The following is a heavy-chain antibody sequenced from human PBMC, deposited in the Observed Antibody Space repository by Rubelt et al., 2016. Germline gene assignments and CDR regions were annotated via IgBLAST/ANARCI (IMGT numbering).Heavy chain of an antibody. CDR1: GFSLSTSGVG. J-gene: IGHJ4*02. CDR3: AHDVSASSRGQFDY. D-gene: IGHD6-6*01. Sequence: QITLKESGPTLVKPTQTLTLTCTFSGFSLSTSGVGVGWIRQPPGKALEWLALIYWNDVDRYSPSLQSRLTITKDTSKNQVVLTMTNMDPGETSTYYCAHDVSASSRGQFDYWGQGTLVTVSS. V-gene: IGHV2-5*01. CDR2: IYWNDVD.